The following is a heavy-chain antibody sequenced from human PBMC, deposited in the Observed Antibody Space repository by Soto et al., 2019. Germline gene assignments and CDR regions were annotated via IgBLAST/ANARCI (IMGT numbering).Heavy chain of an antibody. Sequence: PSETLSLTCAVYGGSFSSYHWSRIRQTPGKGLEWIGEINHLTTANYDPSLKSRVIISLDTPKNQFSLKLSSVTAADTAVYYCARGYDTALAPIFWGHGILVTVSS. CDR2: INHLTTA. V-gene: IGHV4-34*01. D-gene: IGHD5-18*01. CDR3: ARGYDTALAPIF. CDR1: GGSFSSYH. J-gene: IGHJ4*01.